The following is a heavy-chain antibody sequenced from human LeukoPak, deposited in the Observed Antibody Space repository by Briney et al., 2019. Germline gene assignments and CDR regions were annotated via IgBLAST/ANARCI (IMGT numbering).Heavy chain of an antibody. CDR3: ARGYCGGDCYSYYYYYYGMDV. J-gene: IGHJ6*02. D-gene: IGHD2-21*02. V-gene: IGHV4-34*01. CDR1: GGFFSGYY. Sequence: SETLSLTCAVYGGFFSGYYWSWIRQPPGKGLEWIGEINHSGSTNYNPSLKSRVTISVDTSKNQFSLKLSSVTAADTAVYYCARGYCGGDCYSYYYYYYGMDVWGQGTTVTVSS. CDR2: INHSGST.